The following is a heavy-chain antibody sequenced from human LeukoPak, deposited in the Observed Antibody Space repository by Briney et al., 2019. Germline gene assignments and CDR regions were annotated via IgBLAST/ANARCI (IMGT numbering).Heavy chain of an antibody. CDR2: IYYCGRT. Sequence: SETLSLTCTVSGGSISGFHWNWIRQPPAKGLEWIGYIYYCGRTDSNPSLKSRVTVSVDKSQHQYNLRPPSLTAADTAMYYCARRNDFDIWGPGTMVTVSS. CDR3: ARRNDFDI. CDR1: GGSISGFH. V-gene: IGHV4-59*08. J-gene: IGHJ3*02.